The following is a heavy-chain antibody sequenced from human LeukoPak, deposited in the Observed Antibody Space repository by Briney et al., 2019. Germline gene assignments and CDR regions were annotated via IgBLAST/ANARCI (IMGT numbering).Heavy chain of an antibody. CDR2: MNSNIGNI. J-gene: IGHJ4*02. CDR3: TRVSRRYCSSTSCYFGY. V-gene: IGHV1-8*01. Sequence: ASVTVSCKATGYIFPSYDINWVRQATCRGLEWMGLMNSNIGNIGYAQKFKGRVTMTRNTSITTAYMELSSLRSEDTAVYSCTRVSRRYCSSTSCYFGYWGQGTLVTVSS. CDR1: GYIFPSYD. D-gene: IGHD2-2*01.